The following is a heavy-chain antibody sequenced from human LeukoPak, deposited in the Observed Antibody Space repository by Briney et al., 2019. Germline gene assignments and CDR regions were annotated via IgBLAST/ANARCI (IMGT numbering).Heavy chain of an antibody. CDR1: GGTFSSYA. D-gene: IGHD6-13*01. CDR3: ARGGNIAAAGSRNWFDP. Sequence: SVKVSCKASGGTFSSYAISWVRQAPGQGLEWMGGIIPIFGTANYAQKFQGRVTITADESTSTAYMELSSLRSEDTAVYYCARGGNIAAAGSRNWFDPWGQGTLVTVSS. CDR2: IIPIFGTA. J-gene: IGHJ5*02. V-gene: IGHV1-69*01.